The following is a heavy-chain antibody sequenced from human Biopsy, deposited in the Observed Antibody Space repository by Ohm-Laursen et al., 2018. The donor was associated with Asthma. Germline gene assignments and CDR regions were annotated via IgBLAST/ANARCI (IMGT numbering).Heavy chain of an antibody. D-gene: IGHD5-12*01. Sequence: SLRLSCTASGFTFSYYGMHWVRQAPGKGLEWVAVIWYDGTNKYYGDSVKGRFTISRDNAKNSLYLQLNSLRAGDTAVYYCARARSGNYFDYWGQGTLVTVSS. CDR3: ARARSGNYFDY. CDR2: IWYDGTNK. CDR1: GFTFSYYG. V-gene: IGHV3-33*03. J-gene: IGHJ4*01.